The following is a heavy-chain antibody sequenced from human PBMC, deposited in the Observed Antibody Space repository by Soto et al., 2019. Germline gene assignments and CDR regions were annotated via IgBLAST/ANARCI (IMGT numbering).Heavy chain of an antibody. CDR1: GGSMSEYF. D-gene: IGHD3-10*01. V-gene: IGHV4-59*01. CDR2: IYYLGST. CDR3: ARDGYDGSGSPYPAY. Sequence: TETLSLTYSVSGGSMSEYFWSWIRQSPGKGLEWIGYIYYLGSTDYNPSLKSRVTISLDTSKRQFSLRLTSVTAADTAGYYCARDGYDGSGSPYPAYWGPGTPVTVSS. J-gene: IGHJ4*02.